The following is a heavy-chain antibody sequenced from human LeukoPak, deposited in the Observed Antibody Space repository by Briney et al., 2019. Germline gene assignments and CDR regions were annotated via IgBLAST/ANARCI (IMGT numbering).Heavy chain of an antibody. J-gene: IGHJ4*02. Sequence: SETLSLTCTVSGGSISSSSYYWGWIRQPPGKGLEWIGSIYYSGSTNYNPSLKSRVTISVDTSKNQFSLKLSSVTAADTAVYYCARTRVGGLTDFDSWGQGALVTVSS. D-gene: IGHD1-26*01. CDR3: ARTRVGGLTDFDS. CDR1: GGSISSSSYY. CDR2: IYYSGST. V-gene: IGHV4-39*07.